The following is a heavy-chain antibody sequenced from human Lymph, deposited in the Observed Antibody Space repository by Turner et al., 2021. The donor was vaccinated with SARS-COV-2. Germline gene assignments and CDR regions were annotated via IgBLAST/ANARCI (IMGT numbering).Heavy chain of an antibody. CDR1: GYTFTGFN. CDR2: INPNSGGT. V-gene: IGHV1-2*02. CDR3: ARSRDLQSMVRGVEPFDY. J-gene: IGHJ4*02. Sequence: QGQLVQSGAEGKKPGASVKVSCKASGYTFTGFNMHWVRQAPGQGLEWLGWINPNSGGTNYAQKFQGRVTMTRDPSISTAYMELRRLRSDDTAVYYCARSRDLQSMVRGVEPFDYWGQGTLVTVSS. D-gene: IGHD3-10*01.